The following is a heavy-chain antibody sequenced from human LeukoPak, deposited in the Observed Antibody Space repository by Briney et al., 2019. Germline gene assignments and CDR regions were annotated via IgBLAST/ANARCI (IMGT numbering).Heavy chain of an antibody. CDR3: GRGGGSRYNWNDGGTNDAFDI. CDR2: ISSSSSYI. D-gene: IGHD1-1*01. CDR1: GFTFSSYS. Sequence: GGSLRLSCAASGFTFSSYSMNWVRQAPGKGLEWVSSISSSSSYIYYADSVKGRFTISRDNAKNSLYLQMNSLRAEDTAVYYCGRGGGSRYNWNDGGTNDAFDIWGQGTMVTVSS. V-gene: IGHV3-21*01. J-gene: IGHJ3*02.